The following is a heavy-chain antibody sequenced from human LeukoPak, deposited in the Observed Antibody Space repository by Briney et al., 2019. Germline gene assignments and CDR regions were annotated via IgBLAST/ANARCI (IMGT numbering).Heavy chain of an antibody. CDR3: AREGFYDYVWGSYRYIDY. D-gene: IGHD3-16*02. Sequence: ASVKVSCKASGYTFISYDINWVRQATGQGREWMGWMNPNSGNTGYAQKFQDRVTMTRNTSISTAYMELSSLRSEDTAVYYCAREGFYDYVWGSYRYIDYWGQGTLVTVSS. CDR1: GYTFISYD. CDR2: MNPNSGNT. V-gene: IGHV1-8*01. J-gene: IGHJ4*02.